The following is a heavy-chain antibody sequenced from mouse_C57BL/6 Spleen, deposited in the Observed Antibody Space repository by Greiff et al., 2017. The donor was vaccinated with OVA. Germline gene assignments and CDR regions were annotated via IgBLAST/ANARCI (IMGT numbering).Heavy chain of an antibody. CDR2: IRNKANGYTT. Sequence: EVKLVESGGGLVQPGGSLSLSCAASGFTFTDYYMSWVRQPPGKALEWLGFIRNKANGYTTEYSASVKGRFTISRDNSQSILYLQMNALRAEDSATYYCARPLYYSNSLYAMDYWGQGTSVTVSS. CDR1: GFTFTDYY. D-gene: IGHD2-5*01. CDR3: ARPLYYSNSLYAMDY. J-gene: IGHJ4*01. V-gene: IGHV7-3*01.